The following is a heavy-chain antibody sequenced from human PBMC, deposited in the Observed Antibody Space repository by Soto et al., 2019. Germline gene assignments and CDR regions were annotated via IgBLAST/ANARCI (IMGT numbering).Heavy chain of an antibody. D-gene: IGHD2-21*02. V-gene: IGHV4-31*03. CDR3: ARDAPPKYCGGDCSHEGY. CDR2: INYSGST. CDR1: GGSISSGGYY. J-gene: IGHJ4*02. Sequence: QVQLQESGPGLVKPSQTLSLTCTVSGGSISSGGYYWSWIRQHPGKGLECIGYINYSGSTYYNPSLKRRVTISVDTYKNQYSLKMSSVTAADTAVYYCARDAPPKYCGGDCSHEGYWGQGTLVTVSS.